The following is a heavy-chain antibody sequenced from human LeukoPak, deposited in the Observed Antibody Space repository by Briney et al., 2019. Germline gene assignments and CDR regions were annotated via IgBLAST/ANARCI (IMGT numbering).Heavy chain of an antibody. CDR3: AKDIPYFDSSGYLDY. J-gene: IGHJ4*02. V-gene: IGHV3-7*03. Sequence: GGSLRLSCAASGFTFSSYWMSWVRQAPGKGLEWVANIKQDGSEKYYVDSVKGRFTISRDNANNSLYLQMNSLRAEDTAFYYCAKDIPYFDSSGYLDYWGQGTLVTVSS. CDR1: GFTFSSYW. CDR2: IKQDGSEK. D-gene: IGHD3-22*01.